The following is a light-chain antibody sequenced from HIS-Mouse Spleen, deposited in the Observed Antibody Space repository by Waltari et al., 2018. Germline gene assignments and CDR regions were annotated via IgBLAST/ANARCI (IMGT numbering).Light chain of an antibody. CDR2: EVS. Sequence: QSALTQPPSASGSPGQSVTISCTGTSSDVGGYNYVSWYQQHPGKAPRRMIYEVSKRPSGGPGRFSGSKSGNTASLTVSGLQAEDEADYYCSSYAGSNNWVFGGGTKLTVL. V-gene: IGLV2-8*01. CDR3: SSYAGSNNWV. CDR1: SSDVGGYNY. J-gene: IGLJ2*01.